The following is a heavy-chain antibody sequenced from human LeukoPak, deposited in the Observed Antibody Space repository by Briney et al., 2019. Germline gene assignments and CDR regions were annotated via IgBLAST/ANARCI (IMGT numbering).Heavy chain of an antibody. J-gene: IGHJ4*02. V-gene: IGHV4-38-2*01. CDR3: ARGLEGYSAGWSRFFEY. Sequence: PSETLTLTCGVSGYSIRRGYYWGWIRQPPGNGLEWIGNIYHTGSTYYNPSLRSRVTISVDTSKNQFFLKLTSVTAADTAVYYCARGLEGYSAGWSRFFEYWGQGTLATVSS. D-gene: IGHD6-19*01. CDR1: GYSIRRGYY. CDR2: IYHTGST.